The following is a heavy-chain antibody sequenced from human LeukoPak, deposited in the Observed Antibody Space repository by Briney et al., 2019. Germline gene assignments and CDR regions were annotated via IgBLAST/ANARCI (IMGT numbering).Heavy chain of an antibody. D-gene: IGHD3-10*01. CDR3: ARDTLYYYGSSDY. V-gene: IGHV3-21*01. J-gene: IGHJ4*02. Sequence: PGGSLRLSCAASGFTFSSYSMNWVRQAPGKGLEWVSSISSSSSYIYYADSVKGRFTISRDNAKNSLYLQMNGLRAEDTAVYYCARDTLYYYGSSDYWGQGTLVTVSS. CDR1: GFTFSSYS. CDR2: ISSSSSYI.